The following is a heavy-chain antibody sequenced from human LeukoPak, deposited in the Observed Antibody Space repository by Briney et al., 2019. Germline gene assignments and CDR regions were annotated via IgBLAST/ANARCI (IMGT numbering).Heavy chain of an antibody. D-gene: IGHD3-16*01. CDR2: INIDGSYT. V-gene: IGHV3-74*01. CDR1: GSTFSNYW. CDR3: ARDFDAGGTLGDDFDY. J-gene: IGHJ4*02. Sequence: QPGGSLRLSCAASGSTFSNYWMHWVRQSPGKGPVWVARINIDGSYTSYADSVKGRFTISRDDAKNTLYLQMSSLRAEDTAVYYCARDFDAGGTLGDDFDYWGRGTLVTVSS.